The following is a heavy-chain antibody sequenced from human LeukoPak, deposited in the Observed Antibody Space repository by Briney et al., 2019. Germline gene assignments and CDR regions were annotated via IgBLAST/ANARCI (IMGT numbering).Heavy chain of an antibody. CDR2: IIPIFGTA. CDR1: GGTFSNHA. CDR3: TFHQYYYYYYMDV. V-gene: IGHV1-69*06. J-gene: IGHJ6*03. Sequence: GASVKVSCKASGGTFSNHAVSWVRQAPGQGLEWMGGIIPIFGTANYAQKFQGRVTITADKSTSTAYMEMSSLRSEDTAVYYCTFHQYYYYYYMDVWGKGTTVTVSS. D-gene: IGHD2/OR15-2a*01.